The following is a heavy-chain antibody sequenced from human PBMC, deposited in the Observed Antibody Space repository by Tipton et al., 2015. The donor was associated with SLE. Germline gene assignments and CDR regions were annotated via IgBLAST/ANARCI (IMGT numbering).Heavy chain of an antibody. D-gene: IGHD1-26*01. Sequence: TLSLTCTVSGGSISSHYWSWNRQPPGKGLEWIGYIYTSGSTKYNPSLKSRATISVDTSKNPFSLKMSSVTAADTAVYYCASNSGSHGGFDYWGQGTLVTVSS. CDR2: IYTSGST. CDR3: ASNSGSHGGFDY. J-gene: IGHJ4*02. CDR1: GGSISSHY. V-gene: IGHV4-4*08.